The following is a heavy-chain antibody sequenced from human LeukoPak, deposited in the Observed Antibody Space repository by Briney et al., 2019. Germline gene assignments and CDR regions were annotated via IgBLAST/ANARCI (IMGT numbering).Heavy chain of an antibody. J-gene: IGHJ4*02. Sequence: PSETLSLTCSVSGGSISSGFYYWSWIRQPAGKGLEWIGRIYTSGSTNYSPSLKSRVTISVDTSRNQFSLRLSSVTAADTAVYYCARGMVYSTSFAPSFDFWGQGTLVTVSS. CDR2: IYTSGST. V-gene: IGHV4-61*02. D-gene: IGHD6-13*01. CDR3: ARGMVYSTSFAPSFDF. CDR1: GGSISSGFYY.